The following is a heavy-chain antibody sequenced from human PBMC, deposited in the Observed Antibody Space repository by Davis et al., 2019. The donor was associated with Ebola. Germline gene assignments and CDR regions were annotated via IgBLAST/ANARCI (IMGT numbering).Heavy chain of an antibody. V-gene: IGHV3-11*04. CDR3: ARVSIGDYGGGMDV. D-gene: IGHD4-17*01. J-gene: IGHJ6*02. Sequence: GESLKISCAASGFTFSDYYMSWIRQAPGKGLEWVSYISSSGSTIYYADSVKGRFTISRDNAKNSLYLQMNSLRAEDTAVYYCARVSIGDYGGGMDVWGQGTTVTVSS. CDR1: GFTFSDYY. CDR2: ISSSGSTI.